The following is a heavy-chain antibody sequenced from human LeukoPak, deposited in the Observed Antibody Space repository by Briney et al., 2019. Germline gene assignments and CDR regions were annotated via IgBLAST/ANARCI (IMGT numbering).Heavy chain of an antibody. Sequence: SETLSLTCTVSGGSISSYYWSWIRQPAGKGLEWIGRIYTSGSTNYNPSLKSRVTMSVNTSKNQFSLQLNSVTPEDTAVYYCARGHEYSSSSDWFDPWGQGTLVTVSS. J-gene: IGHJ5*02. CDR3: ARGHEYSSSSDWFDP. CDR2: IYTSGST. V-gene: IGHV4-4*07. CDR1: GGSISSYY. D-gene: IGHD6-6*01.